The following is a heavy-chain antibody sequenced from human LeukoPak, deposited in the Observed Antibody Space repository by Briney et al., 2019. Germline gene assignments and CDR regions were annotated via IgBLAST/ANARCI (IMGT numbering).Heavy chain of an antibody. J-gene: IGHJ1*01. V-gene: IGHV3-53*01. CDR1: GFTVSTNY. CDR2: VYYGGST. D-gene: IGHD2-15*01. CDR3: ASPGYCSGSICYSGYFQH. Sequence: GSLRLSCAASGFTVSTNYMNWVRQAPGKGLDWVSVVYYGGSTYYADSVKGRFTISRDSSKNTLYLQMNSLRAEDTAVYYCASPGYCSGSICYSGYFQHWGQGTLVTVSS.